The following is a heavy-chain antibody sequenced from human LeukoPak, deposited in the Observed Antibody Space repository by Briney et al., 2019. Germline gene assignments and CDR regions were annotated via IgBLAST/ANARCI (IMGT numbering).Heavy chain of an antibody. CDR3: ARLYGNWFDP. CDR1: GGSNSSYY. D-gene: IGHD2-8*01. V-gene: IGHV4-59*01. J-gene: IGHJ5*02. Sequence: SETLSLTCTVSGGSNSSYYWSWIRQPPGKGLEWIGYIYYSGSTNYNPSLKSRVTISVDTPKNQFSLKLSSVTAADTAVYYCARLYGNWFDPWGQGTLVTVSS. CDR2: IYYSGST.